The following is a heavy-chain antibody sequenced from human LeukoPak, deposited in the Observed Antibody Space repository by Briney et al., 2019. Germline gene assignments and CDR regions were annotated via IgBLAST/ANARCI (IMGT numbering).Heavy chain of an antibody. Sequence: SVKVSCKASGGTFSSYAISWVRQAPGQGLEWMGGIIPIFGTANYAQKFQGRVTITADESTSTAYMELSSLRSEDTAVYYCARDLSYYDSSGLNWFDPWGQGTLVTVSS. D-gene: IGHD3-22*01. CDR3: ARDLSYYDSSGLNWFDP. V-gene: IGHV1-69*13. CDR1: GGTFSSYA. J-gene: IGHJ5*02. CDR2: IIPIFGTA.